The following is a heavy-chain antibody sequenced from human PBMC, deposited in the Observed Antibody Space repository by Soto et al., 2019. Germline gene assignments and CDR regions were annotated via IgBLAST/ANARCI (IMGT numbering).Heavy chain of an antibody. CDR3: ARAGSRWDYGMDV. D-gene: IGHD6-13*01. CDR2: INHSGST. J-gene: IGHJ6*02. V-gene: IGHV4-34*01. Sequence: PSETLSLTCAVYGGSFSGYYWSWIRQPPGKGLEWIGEINHSGSTNYNPSLKSRVTISVDTSKNQFSLKLSSVTAADTAVYYCARAGSRWDYGMDVWGQGTTVTVSS. CDR1: GGSFSGYY.